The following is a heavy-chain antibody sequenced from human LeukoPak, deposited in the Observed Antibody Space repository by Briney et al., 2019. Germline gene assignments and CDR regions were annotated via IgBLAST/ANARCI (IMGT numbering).Heavy chain of an antibody. V-gene: IGHV3-30*18. J-gene: IGHJ4*02. Sequence: PGGSLRLSCAASGFTFSSYGMHWVRQAPGKGLEWVAVISYDGSNKYYADSVKGRFTISRDNSKNTLYLQMNSLRAEDTAVYYCAKESSGWPYYFDYWGQGTLVTVSS. CDR2: ISYDGSNK. CDR1: GFTFSSYG. CDR3: AKESSGWPYYFDY. D-gene: IGHD6-19*01.